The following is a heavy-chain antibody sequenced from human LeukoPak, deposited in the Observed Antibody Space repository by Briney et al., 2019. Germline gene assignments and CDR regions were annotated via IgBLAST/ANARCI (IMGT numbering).Heavy chain of an antibody. V-gene: IGHV3-30*18. J-gene: IGHJ5*02. D-gene: IGHD2-15*01. CDR1: GFTSIPYA. CDR3: AKDGFCSGDSCYPNHFDP. CDR2: ISKDGSNK. Sequence: GGSLRLSCAACGFTSIPYAMHGVRQAACKGLDGVALISKDGSNKYYADSVKGRSTISRDNSKNTLDLQMNSLRAEDTAVYYCAKDGFCSGDSCYPNHFDPWGQGTLVTVSS.